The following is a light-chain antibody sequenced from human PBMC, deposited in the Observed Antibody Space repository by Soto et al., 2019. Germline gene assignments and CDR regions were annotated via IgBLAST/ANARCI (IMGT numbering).Light chain of an antibody. CDR3: QQYNIQLYT. V-gene: IGKV1-5*03. CDR1: QAIGRS. Sequence: DIPMTQSPSTLSASVGDRVTITCRASQAIGRSLAWYQHKPGKAPRLLIYKASTLESGAPSRFSGSGSGTEFTLTISSLQPDDFATYYCQQYNIQLYTFGQGTNLEIK. CDR2: KAS. J-gene: IGKJ2*01.